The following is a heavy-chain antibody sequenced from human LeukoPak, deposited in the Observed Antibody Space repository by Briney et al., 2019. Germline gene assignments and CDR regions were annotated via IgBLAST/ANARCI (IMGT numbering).Heavy chain of an antibody. J-gene: IGHJ4*02. D-gene: IGHD6-19*01. CDR3: AKDTHHVPGYSSGWYY. Sequence: PGASLRLSCAASGFTFSSYAMSWVRQAPGKGLEWVSAISGSGGSTYYADSVKGRFTISRDNSKNTLYLQMNSLRAEDTAVYYCAKDTHHVPGYSSGWYYWGQGTLVTVSS. CDR2: ISGSGGST. CDR1: GFTFSSYA. V-gene: IGHV3-23*01.